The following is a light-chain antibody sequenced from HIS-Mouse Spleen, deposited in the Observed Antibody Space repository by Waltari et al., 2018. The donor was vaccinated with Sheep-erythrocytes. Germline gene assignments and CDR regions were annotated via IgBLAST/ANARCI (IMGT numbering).Light chain of an antibody. V-gene: IGLV2-11*01. CDR1: SSDVGGYNY. Sequence: SELTQPPSVSVSPGQSVTISCTVTSSDVGGYNYVSWYQQHPGKAPKLMIYDVSKRPSGVPDRFSGSKSGNTASLTISGLQAEDEADYYCCSYAGSYNHVFATGTKVTVL. J-gene: IGLJ1*01. CDR3: CSYAGSYNHV. CDR2: DVS.